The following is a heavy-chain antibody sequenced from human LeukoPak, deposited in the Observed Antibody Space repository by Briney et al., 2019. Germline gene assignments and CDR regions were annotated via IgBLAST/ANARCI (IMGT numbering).Heavy chain of an antibody. J-gene: IGHJ4*02. CDR3: AREFTHQGDGSGSSYFDY. CDR2: IIPIFGTA. V-gene: IGHV1-69*13. D-gene: IGHD3-10*01. Sequence: SVNVSCKASGGTFSSYAISWVRQAPGQGLEWMGGIIPIFGTANYAQKFQGGVTITADESTSTAYMELSSLRSEDTAVYYCAREFTHQGDGSGSSYFDYWGQGTLVTVSS. CDR1: GGTFSSYA.